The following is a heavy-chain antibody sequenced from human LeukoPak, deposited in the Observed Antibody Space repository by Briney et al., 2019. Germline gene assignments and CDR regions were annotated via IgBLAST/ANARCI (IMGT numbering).Heavy chain of an antibody. D-gene: IGHD3-22*01. CDR1: GFTFSGYP. V-gene: IGHV3-30-3*02. Sequence: GGSLRLSCAASGFTFSGYPIHWVRQAPGKGLEWVAVISYDGSNKYYADSVKGRFTISRDNSKNTLYLQMNSLRAEDTAVYYCAKAGIYDSSGYADYWGQGILVTVSS. J-gene: IGHJ4*02. CDR2: ISYDGSNK. CDR3: AKAGIYDSSGYADY.